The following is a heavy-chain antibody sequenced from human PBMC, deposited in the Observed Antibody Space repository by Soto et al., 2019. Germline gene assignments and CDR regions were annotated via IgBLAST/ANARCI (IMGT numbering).Heavy chain of an antibody. J-gene: IGHJ4*02. CDR1: RFTFSTYS. CDR3: ARDRGCSGGICYRDLGY. Sequence: GGSLRLSCAASRFTFSTYSMSWVRQAPGKGLEWVSYISSTSNTIYYADSVKGRFTISRDNAKNSLYLHMNSLSAEDTAVYYCARDRGCSGGICYRDLGYWGQGTLVTVSS. CDR2: ISSTSNTI. V-gene: IGHV3-48*01. D-gene: IGHD2-15*01.